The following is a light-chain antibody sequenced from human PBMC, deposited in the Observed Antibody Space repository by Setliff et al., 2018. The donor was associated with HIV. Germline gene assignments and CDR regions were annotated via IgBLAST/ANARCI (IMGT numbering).Light chain of an antibody. CDR1: SSDVGSYNL. J-gene: IGLJ1*01. Sequence: QSVLTQPASVSGSPGQSITISCTGTSSDVGSYNLVSWYQQHPGKAPKLMIYEVNKGPSGVSNRLSGSKSGNTASLTISGLQAEDEGDYYCCSYAGSDTYVFGTGTKVTVL. V-gene: IGLV2-23*02. CDR2: EVN. CDR3: CSYAGSDTYV.